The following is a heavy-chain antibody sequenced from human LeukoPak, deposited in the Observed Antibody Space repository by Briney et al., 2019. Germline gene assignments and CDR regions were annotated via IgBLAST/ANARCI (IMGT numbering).Heavy chain of an antibody. CDR2: TYYRSRWYT. CDR1: GDSFSSNNVA. Sequence: SQTLSLTCAISGDSFSSNNVAWNWIRQSPSRGLEWLGRTYYRSRWYTDYAVSVKGRIAVHPDTSQNQFSLQLNSVSPEDTAVYYCARDMLGYYFDYWGQGALVTVSS. CDR3: ARDMLGYYFDY. J-gene: IGHJ4*02. D-gene: IGHD2-8*01. V-gene: IGHV6-1*01.